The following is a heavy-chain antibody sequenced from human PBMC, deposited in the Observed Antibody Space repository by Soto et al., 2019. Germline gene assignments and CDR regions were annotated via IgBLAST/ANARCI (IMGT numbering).Heavy chain of an antibody. CDR1: GFSLSTSGVG. V-gene: IGHV2-5*02. CDR2: IYWDDDK. D-gene: IGHD3-22*01. J-gene: IGHJ4*02. Sequence: QITLKESGPTLVKPTQTLTLTCTFSGFSLSTSGVGVGWIRQPPGKALEWLALIYWDDDKRYSPPLKSRLTITKDISKNQVVLKITNIDPVDTATYYCAHSFYYDSSGYYYEGGYFDYWGQGTLVTVSS. CDR3: AHSFYYDSSGYYYEGGYFDY.